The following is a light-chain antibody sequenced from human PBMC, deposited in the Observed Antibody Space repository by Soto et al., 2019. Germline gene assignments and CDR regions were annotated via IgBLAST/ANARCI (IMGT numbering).Light chain of an antibody. V-gene: IGLV2-8*01. CDR1: SSDVGGYNY. J-gene: IGLJ2*01. CDR3: SSYAGSNNLL. Sequence: QSALTQPPSASGSPGQSVTISCTGTSSDVGGYNYVSWYQQHPDKAPKLMIYEVNTRPSGVPDRFSGSKSGNTASLTVSGLQAEDEADYYCSSYAGSNNLLFGGGTKLTVL. CDR2: EVN.